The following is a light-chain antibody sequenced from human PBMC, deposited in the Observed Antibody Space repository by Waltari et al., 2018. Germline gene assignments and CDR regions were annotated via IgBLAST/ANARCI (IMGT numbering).Light chain of an antibody. CDR3: MQGTHWPYT. Sequence: DVVMTQSPLSLPVTLGQPASLSCKSSQSLVHSDGNTHLNWFKQRPGQAPRRLIYRVSNRDSGVPDRFSGSGSGTDFTLKISRVEADDVGVYYCMQGTHWPYTFGQGTKLDIK. CDR2: RVS. V-gene: IGKV2-30*02. J-gene: IGKJ2*01. CDR1: QSLVHSDGNTH.